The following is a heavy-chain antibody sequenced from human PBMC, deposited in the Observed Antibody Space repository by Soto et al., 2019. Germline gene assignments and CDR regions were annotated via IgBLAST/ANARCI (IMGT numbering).Heavy chain of an antibody. J-gene: IGHJ4*02. CDR3: ANVVDYYDSSGNFDY. V-gene: IGHV3-23*01. D-gene: IGHD3-22*01. CDR2: ISGSGGRT. CDR1: ELTFNRYA. Sequence: GGTLRISCVGSELTFNRYAMSWVRQAPGKGLEWLSSISGSGGRTFYADSVKGRFTISRDNSKNTLYLQMNSLRADETAVYYCANVVDYYDSSGNFDYWGQGTLAIVSA.